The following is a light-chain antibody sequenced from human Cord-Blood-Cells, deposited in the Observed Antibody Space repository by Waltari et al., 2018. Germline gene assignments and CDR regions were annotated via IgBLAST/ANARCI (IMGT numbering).Light chain of an antibody. Sequence: QSVLTQPPSASGTPGQRVTISCSGSSSNIGSNYVYWYQQLPATAPKLPIYRNNQRPSGVPDRFSGSKSGTSASLAISGLRSEDEADYYCAAWDDSLSGRVFGGGTKLTVL. V-gene: IGLV1-47*01. CDR2: RNN. CDR1: SSNIGSNY. CDR3: AAWDDSLSGRV. J-gene: IGLJ3*02.